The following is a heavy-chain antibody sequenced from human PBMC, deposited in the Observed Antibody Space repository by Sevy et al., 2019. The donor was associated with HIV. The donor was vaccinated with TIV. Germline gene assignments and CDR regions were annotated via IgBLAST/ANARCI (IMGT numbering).Heavy chain of an antibody. Sequence: SETLSLTCTVSGASISSSSFYWGWIRQSPGKGLEWIGSIYYRGDTYYNPSLKSRITMSVDTSKNQFSLKVTSVTAGDTAMYYCARRRSTHYHFDYWGRGTLVTVSS. V-gene: IGHV4-39*01. D-gene: IGHD2-15*01. CDR1: GASISSSSFY. CDR2: IYYRGDT. CDR3: ARRRSTHYHFDY. J-gene: IGHJ4*02.